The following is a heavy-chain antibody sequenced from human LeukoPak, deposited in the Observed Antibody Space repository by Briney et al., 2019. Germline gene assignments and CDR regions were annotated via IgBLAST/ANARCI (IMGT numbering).Heavy chain of an antibody. V-gene: IGHV4-34*01. Sequence: PSETLSLTCAVYGGSFSGYYWSWIRQPPGKGLEWIGEINHSGSTNYHPSLKSRVTISVDTSKNQFSLKLSSVTAADTAVYYCARGDDYYDSSGYTRVYFQHWGQGTLVTVSS. CDR1: GGSFSGYY. CDR2: INHSGST. J-gene: IGHJ1*01. D-gene: IGHD3-22*01. CDR3: ARGDDYYDSSGYTRVYFQH.